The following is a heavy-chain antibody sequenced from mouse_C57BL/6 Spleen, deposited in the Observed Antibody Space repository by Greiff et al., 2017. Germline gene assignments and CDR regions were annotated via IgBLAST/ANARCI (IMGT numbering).Heavy chain of an antibody. V-gene: IGHV1-9*01. J-gene: IGHJ3*01. CDR3: AKEDRYREGFAY. D-gene: IGHD2-14*01. CDR1: GYTFTGYW. Sequence: VQLQQSGAELMKPGASVKLSCKATGYTFTGYWIQWVKQRPGHGLEWLGDILPGSGSTNYNEKFKGKATFTADTSSNTAYMKVSSLTTEDSAIYYCAKEDRYREGFAYWGQGTLVTVSA. CDR2: ILPGSGST.